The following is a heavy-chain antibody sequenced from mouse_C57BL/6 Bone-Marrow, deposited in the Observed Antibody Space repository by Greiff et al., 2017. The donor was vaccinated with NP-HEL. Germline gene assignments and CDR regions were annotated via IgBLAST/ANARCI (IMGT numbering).Heavy chain of an antibody. Sequence: EVQGVESGGGLVKPGGSLKLSCAASGFTFSSYTMSWVRQTPEKRLEWVATISGGGGNTYYPDHVKGRFTISRANAKNTLYLQMSSLRSKDAAWYYCARHVDYGSSYVAWFAYWGQGTLVTVSA. CDR1: GFTFSSYT. CDR2: ISGGGGNT. D-gene: IGHD1-1*01. V-gene: IGHV5-9*01. J-gene: IGHJ3*01. CDR3: ARHVDYGSSYVAWFAY.